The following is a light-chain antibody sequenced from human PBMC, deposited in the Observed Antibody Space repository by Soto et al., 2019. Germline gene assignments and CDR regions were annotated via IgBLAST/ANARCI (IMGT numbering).Light chain of an antibody. CDR1: SSDVGSYYY. Sequence: QSAMSHPGSVCWSPGHSIAISCTGTSSDVGSYYYVSWYQQHPGKAPQLLIYDVINRPSGVSNRFSGSKSANTASLTISGLQAEDDADYYCSSYTSSSNLYVFGTGTKVTAL. CDR3: SSYTSSSNLYV. CDR2: DVI. V-gene: IGLV2-14*01. J-gene: IGLJ1*01.